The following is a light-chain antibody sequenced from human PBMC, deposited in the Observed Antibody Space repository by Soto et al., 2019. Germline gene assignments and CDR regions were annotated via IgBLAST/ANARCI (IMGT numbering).Light chain of an antibody. V-gene: IGKV1-17*01. CDR1: LGIRKD. J-gene: IGKJ1*01. CDR2: AAS. Sequence: DIQMTQSPSSLSASVGDRVPITCRASLGIRKDLDWYQQKPAKAPERLIYAASSLQSGVPSRFTDSGSGTEFTPTLSSLNAEDVASYYFIQYSTYPWTFGQGTKLEIK. CDR3: IQYSTYPWT.